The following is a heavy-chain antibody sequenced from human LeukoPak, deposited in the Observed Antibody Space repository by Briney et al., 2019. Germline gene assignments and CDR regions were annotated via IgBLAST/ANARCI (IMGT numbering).Heavy chain of an antibody. J-gene: IGHJ4*02. CDR2: ISKSSTYI. CDR3: AREVVIVVEPAANTIDY. CDR1: GFTFRDYT. D-gene: IGHD2-2*01. V-gene: IGHV3-21*01. Sequence: GGSLSLSCVASGFTFRDYTMNWVRQAPGKGLEWVSAISKSSTYIKYADSVKGRFTVSRDNAKNSLFLQMNSLRVEDTAVYYCAREVVIVVEPAANTIDYWGQGTRVTVSS.